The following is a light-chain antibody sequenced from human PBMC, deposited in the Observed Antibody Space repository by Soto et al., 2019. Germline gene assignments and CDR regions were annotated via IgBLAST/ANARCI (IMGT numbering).Light chain of an antibody. CDR1: SSDVGAYNY. Sequence: QSALTQPRSVSGSPGQSVTISCTGTSSDVGAYNYVSWYQQHPGKAPRLIIYDVSQRPSGVPDRFSGSKSGNTASLTISGLQAEDEADYSCCSSTGSYTIVFGTGTKVTVL. V-gene: IGLV2-11*01. CDR2: DVS. CDR3: CSSTGSYTIV. J-gene: IGLJ1*01.